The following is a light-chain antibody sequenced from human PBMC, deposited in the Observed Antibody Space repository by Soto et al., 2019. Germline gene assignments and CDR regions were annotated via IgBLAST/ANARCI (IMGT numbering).Light chain of an antibody. V-gene: IGKV3-20*01. CDR3: QQFGSSPRT. Sequence: EVVLTQSPATLSLSPGERATLSCRASQSVSSTYLAWCQQQPGQAPRLLMSGTSNRATGTPDRFSGSGSGTDFTLTISSLEPEDFAVYYCQQFGSSPRTFGQGTKVGIK. CDR1: QSVSSTY. CDR2: GTS. J-gene: IGKJ1*01.